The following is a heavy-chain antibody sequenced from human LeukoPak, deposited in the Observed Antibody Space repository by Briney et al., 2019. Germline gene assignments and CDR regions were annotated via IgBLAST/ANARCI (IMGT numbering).Heavy chain of an antibody. V-gene: IGHV3-7*01. J-gene: IGHJ6*04. CDR2: IKEDGSEK. Sequence: GGSLRLSCAASGFTFSRYWMSWVRQAPGKGLEWVASIKEDGSEKDYVDSVKGRFTISRDNAKNSLYLQMNSLRAEDTAVYYCAELGITMIGGVWGKGTTVTISS. D-gene: IGHD3-10*02. CDR3: AELGITMIGGV. CDR1: GFTFSRYW.